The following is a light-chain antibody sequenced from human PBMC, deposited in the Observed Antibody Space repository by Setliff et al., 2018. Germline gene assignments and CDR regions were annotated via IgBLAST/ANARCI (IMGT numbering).Light chain of an antibody. CDR1: TSNIGSNA. CDR3: ATWDDSLNGPV. CDR2: SNN. J-gene: IGLJ2*01. V-gene: IGLV1-44*01. Sequence: QSVLTQPPSASGTLGQRVTISCSGSTSNIGSNAVDWYRQLPGTAPKLLIYSNNQRPSGVPDRFSGSKSGTSASLAISGLQSDDEADYYCATWDDSLNGPVFGGGTK.